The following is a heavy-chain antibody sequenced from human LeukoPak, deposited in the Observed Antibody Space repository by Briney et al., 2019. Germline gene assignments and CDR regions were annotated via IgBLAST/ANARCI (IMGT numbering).Heavy chain of an antibody. CDR3: VTLLSNAAFDY. CDR2: INPNTGAT. V-gene: IGHV1-2*02. CDR1: GYTFTGYY. Sequence: ASVKVSCKASGYTFTGYYMHWVRQAPGQGLEWMGWINPNTGATNYAQKFQGRVTMTTDTSFSTAYMELSRLRSDDTAVYYCVTLLSNAAFDYWGQGTLVTVSS. J-gene: IGHJ4*02. D-gene: IGHD6-25*01.